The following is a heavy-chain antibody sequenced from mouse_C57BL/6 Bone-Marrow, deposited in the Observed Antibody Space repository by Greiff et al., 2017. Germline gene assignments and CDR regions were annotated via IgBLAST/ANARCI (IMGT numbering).Heavy chain of an antibody. CDR1: GYTFTSYW. Sequence: QVQLQQPGAELAKPGASVKMSCKASGYTFTSYWITWVKQRPGQGLEWIGDIYPGSGSTNYNEKFKSKATLTVDTSSSTAYMQLSSRTSEDSAVYYCARPYYSNYWYFDVWGTGTTVTVSS. CDR3: ARPYYSNYWYFDV. V-gene: IGHV1-55*01. CDR2: IYPGSGST. J-gene: IGHJ1*03. D-gene: IGHD2-5*01.